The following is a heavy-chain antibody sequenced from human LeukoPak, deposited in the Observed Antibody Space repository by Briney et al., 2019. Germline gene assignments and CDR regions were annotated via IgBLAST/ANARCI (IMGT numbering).Heavy chain of an antibody. CDR3: ARDRGVQGSYYIYRD. V-gene: IGHV3-33*01. CDR1: GFTFSSYG. D-gene: IGHD1-26*01. Sequence: AGGSLRLSCAASGFTFSSYGMHWVRQAPGKGLEWVAVIWYDGSNKYYVDSVKGRFTISRDNSKNTLYLQMNSLRAEDTAVYYCARDRGVQGSYYIYRDWGQGTLVTVSS. J-gene: IGHJ4*02. CDR2: IWYDGSNK.